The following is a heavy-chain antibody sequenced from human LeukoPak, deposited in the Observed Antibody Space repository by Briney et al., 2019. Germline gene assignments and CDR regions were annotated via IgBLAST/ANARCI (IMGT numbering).Heavy chain of an antibody. Sequence: RGSLRLSCAASGFTFSDYYMSWIRQAPGKGLEWVSYISGSGGTIYYADSVEGRFTISRDNAKNSLFLQMSSLRAEDTAVYYCARAEDRMAAPYGMDVWGQGTTVTVSS. CDR3: ARAEDRMAAPYGMDV. V-gene: IGHV3-11*01. CDR1: GFTFSDYY. D-gene: IGHD5-24*01. J-gene: IGHJ6*02. CDR2: ISGSGGTI.